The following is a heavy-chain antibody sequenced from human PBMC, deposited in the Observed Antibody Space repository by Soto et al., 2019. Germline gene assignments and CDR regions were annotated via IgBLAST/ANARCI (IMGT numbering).Heavy chain of an antibody. Sequence: SETLSLTCTVSGGSISSYYWSWIRQPPGKGLEWIGYIYYSGSTNYNPSLKSRVTISVDKSKNQFSLKLSSVTAADTAVYYCARAAAGMGLYDYWGQGTLVTVSS. D-gene: IGHD6-13*01. CDR1: GGSISSYY. CDR2: IYYSGST. V-gene: IGHV4-59*12. J-gene: IGHJ4*02. CDR3: ARAAAGMGLYDY.